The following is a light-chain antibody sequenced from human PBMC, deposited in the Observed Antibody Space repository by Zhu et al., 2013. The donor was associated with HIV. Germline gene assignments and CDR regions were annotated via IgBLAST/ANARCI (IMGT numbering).Light chain of an antibody. V-gene: IGKV3-20*01. CDR3: QQYGSSPGT. J-gene: IGKJ1*01. Sequence: EIVLTQSPGTLSLSPGERATLSCGASQIISSSHLAWYQQRVGQAPRLLIYGSSIRATGIPDRFSGSASGTDFTLTISRLEPEDFAVYFCQQYGSSPGTFGQGTKVEIK. CDR1: QIISSSH. CDR2: GSS.